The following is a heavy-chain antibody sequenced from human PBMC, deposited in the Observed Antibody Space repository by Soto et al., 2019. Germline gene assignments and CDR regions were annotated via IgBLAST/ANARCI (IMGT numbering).Heavy chain of an antibody. V-gene: IGHV4-4*07. CDR3: ARDYFGSASSD. Sequence: SETLSLTCTVSGGSISSYYWSWIRQPAGKGLELIWRIYGSGSASYNPSLKSRVTMSLDTSKNQFSLKLSSVTAADTALYYCARDYFGSASSDWGQGTTVTVSS. J-gene: IGHJ6*02. D-gene: IGHD3-10*01. CDR2: IYGSGSA. CDR1: GGSISSYY.